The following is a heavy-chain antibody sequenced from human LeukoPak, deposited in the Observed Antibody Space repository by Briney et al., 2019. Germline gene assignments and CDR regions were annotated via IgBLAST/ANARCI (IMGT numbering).Heavy chain of an antibody. Sequence: SETLSLTCTVSGGSISSYYWSWIRQPPGKGLEWVGYIYYSGSTNYNPSLKSRVTISVDTSKNQFSLKLSSVTAADTAVYYCARESPYYYDSSGYRYYYYGMDVWGQGTTVTVSS. J-gene: IGHJ6*02. D-gene: IGHD3-22*01. V-gene: IGHV4-59*01. CDR2: IYYSGST. CDR3: ARESPYYYDSSGYRYYYYGMDV. CDR1: GGSISSYY.